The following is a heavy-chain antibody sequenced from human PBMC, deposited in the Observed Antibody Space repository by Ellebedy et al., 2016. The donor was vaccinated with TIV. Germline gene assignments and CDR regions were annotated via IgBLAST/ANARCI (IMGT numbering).Heavy chain of an antibody. D-gene: IGHD3-10*01. CDR1: GFSVSSSY. V-gene: IGHV3-53*01. J-gene: IGHJ4*02. CDR3: ATDEGIY. CDR2: LHSGGNT. Sequence: GESLKISCAASGFSVSSSYLTWVRQAPEKGLEWVSVLHSGGNTNYADSVKGRFTISRDNSKNTLYLQMDSLRADDTAVYYCATDEGIYWGQGTLVTVSS.